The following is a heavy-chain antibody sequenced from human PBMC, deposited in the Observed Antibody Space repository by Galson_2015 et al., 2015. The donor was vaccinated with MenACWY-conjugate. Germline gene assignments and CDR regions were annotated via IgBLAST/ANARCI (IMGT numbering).Heavy chain of an antibody. D-gene: IGHD3-22*01. V-gene: IGHV3-7*03. Sequence: LRLSCAASGFTFNNSWMTWVRQAPGKGLEWVATIKQDGTEKEYVDSVKGRFTVSRDNAKSSLYLQMNSLRAEDTAVYYCARKIYYYDTGDYGWFGPWGQGTPVTVSS. CDR2: IKQDGTEK. CDR3: ARKIYYYDTGDYGWFGP. J-gene: IGHJ5*02. CDR1: GFTFNNSW.